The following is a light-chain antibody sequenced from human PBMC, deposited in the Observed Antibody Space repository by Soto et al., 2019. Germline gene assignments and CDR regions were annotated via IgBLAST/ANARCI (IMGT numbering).Light chain of an antibody. J-gene: IGLJ2*01. Sequence: QSVLTQPPSVSAAPGQRVTISCSGSSSNIGSNYVYWYQQLPGTAPKLLIYSNNQRPSGVPDRFSGSKSGTSASLAISGLRSEDEADYYCAAWDDSLSGDVVFGGGTQLTVL. V-gene: IGLV1-47*02. CDR3: AAWDDSLSGDVV. CDR2: SNN. CDR1: SSNIGSNY.